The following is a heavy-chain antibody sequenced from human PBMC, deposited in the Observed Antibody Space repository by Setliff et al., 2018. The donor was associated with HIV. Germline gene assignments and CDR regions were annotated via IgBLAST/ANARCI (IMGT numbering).Heavy chain of an antibody. CDR3: ARESGVPGYYYYYYMDV. V-gene: IGHV1-18*01. CDR1: GYTFTSYD. Sequence: GASVKVSCKASGYTFTSYDISWVRQAPGQGLEWMGWINTHSGYTNYAQNVQGRVTVTRDTSISTAHMELSRLRSADTAVYYCARESGVPGYYYYYYMDVWGKGTTVTVSS. D-gene: IGHD3-3*01. J-gene: IGHJ6*03. CDR2: INTHSGYT.